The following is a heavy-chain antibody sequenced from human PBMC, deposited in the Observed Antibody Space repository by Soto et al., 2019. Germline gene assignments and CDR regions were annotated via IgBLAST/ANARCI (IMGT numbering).Heavy chain of an antibody. Sequence: SVSNAWMNWVRQAPGKGLECVGRIKSKTDGGTTDYAAPVKGRFTISRDDSKNTLYLQMNSLKTVDTAVYYCTTFSNELRYFDGFLNPDAFDICGQGTMVAVSS. D-gene: IGHD3-9*01. CDR3: TTFSNELRYFDGFLNPDAFDI. CDR2: IKSKTDGGTT. J-gene: IGHJ3*02. CDR1: SVSNAW. V-gene: IGHV3-15*07.